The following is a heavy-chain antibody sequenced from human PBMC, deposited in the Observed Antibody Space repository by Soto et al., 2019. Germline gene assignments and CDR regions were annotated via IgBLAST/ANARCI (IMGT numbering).Heavy chain of an antibody. Sequence: SETLSLTCTVSGGSISNSDYYWGWVRQPPGKGLEWIGSIYYSGSTYYNPSLKSRVTISIDTSKNQFSLKLSSVTAADTAVYYCAGQGDYHGMDVWGQGTTVTVSS. CDR1: GGSISNSDYY. D-gene: IGHD3-10*01. CDR3: AGQGDYHGMDV. V-gene: IGHV4-39*01. J-gene: IGHJ6*02. CDR2: IYYSGST.